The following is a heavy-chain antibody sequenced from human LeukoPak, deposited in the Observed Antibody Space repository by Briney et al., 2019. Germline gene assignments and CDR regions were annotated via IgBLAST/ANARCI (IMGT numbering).Heavy chain of an antibody. V-gene: IGHV3-23*01. CDR1: GFTLSSYE. Sequence: GGSLRLSCTASGFTLSSYEMSWIRQAPGKGLEWVSSIDYSGGDTHYADSVKGRFTISRDDAKNSLYLQMNSLRAEDTAVYYCAKERVGATSFLDYWGQGTLVTVSS. D-gene: IGHD1-26*01. CDR3: AKERVGATSFLDY. J-gene: IGHJ4*02. CDR2: IDYSGGDT.